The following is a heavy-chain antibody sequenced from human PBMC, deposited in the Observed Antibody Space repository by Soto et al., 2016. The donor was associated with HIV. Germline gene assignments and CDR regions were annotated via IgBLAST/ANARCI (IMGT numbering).Heavy chain of an antibody. CDR3: ARHPPRASSSWLSDSFDV. V-gene: IGHV4-39*01. D-gene: IGHD6-13*01. CDR1: GGSISSNYY. J-gene: IGHJ3*01. CDR2: MYFSGNT. Sequence: QQQLQESGPGLVKPSETLSLTCIVSGGSISSNYYWGWIRQSPGKGLQWIGSMYFSGNTYYNPSLKSRVTISVDTSKNQFSLKLRSVTAADTAVYYCARHPPRASSSWLSDSFDVWGQGTMVTVSS.